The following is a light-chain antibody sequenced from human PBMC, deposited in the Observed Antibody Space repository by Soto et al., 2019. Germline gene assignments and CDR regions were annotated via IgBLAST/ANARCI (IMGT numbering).Light chain of an antibody. CDR2: EVS. CDR1: SSDVGGYNY. CDR3: TSYTSSINYV. Sequence: QSALTQPASVSGSPGQSITISCTGTSSDVGGYNYVSWYQQHPGKAPKLMIYEVSNRPSGVSNRFSGSKSGNTDSLTISGLQAEDEADYYCTSYTSSINYVFGTGTKLTVL. V-gene: IGLV2-14*01. J-gene: IGLJ1*01.